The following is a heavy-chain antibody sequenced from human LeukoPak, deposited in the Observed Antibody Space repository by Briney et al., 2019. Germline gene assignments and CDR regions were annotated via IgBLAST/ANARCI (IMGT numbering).Heavy chain of an antibody. V-gene: IGHV3-30*02. J-gene: IGHJ4*02. D-gene: IGHD2-2*01. CDR2: IRYDGSNK. CDR1: GFTFSSYG. CDR3: AKVVPAGQKGLDY. Sequence: HPGGSLRLSCAASGFTFSSYGMHWVRQAPGKGLEWVAFIRYDGSNKYYADSVKGRFTISRDNSKNTLYLQMNSLRAEDTAVYYCAKVVPAGQKGLDYWGQGTLVTVSS.